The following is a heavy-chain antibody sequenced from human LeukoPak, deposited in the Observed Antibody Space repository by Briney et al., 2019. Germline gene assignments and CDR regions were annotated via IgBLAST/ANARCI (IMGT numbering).Heavy chain of an antibody. CDR3: ARVGDYRYFDY. CDR1: GGSISSGTHY. D-gene: IGHD4-11*01. V-gene: IGHV4-39*07. Sequence: SSETLSLTCTVSGGSISSGTHYYNWIRQHPGKGLEWIGEIYHSGSANYNPSLKSRVTISVDKSKNQFSLKLSSVTAADTAVYYCARVGDYRYFDYWGQGTLVTVSS. J-gene: IGHJ4*02. CDR2: IYHSGSA.